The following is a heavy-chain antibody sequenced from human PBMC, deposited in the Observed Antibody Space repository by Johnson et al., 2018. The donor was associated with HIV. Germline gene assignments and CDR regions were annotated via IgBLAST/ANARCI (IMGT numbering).Heavy chain of an antibody. CDR1: GFSFDDYA. D-gene: IGHD1-26*01. Sequence: QLVESGGGVVQPGGSLRLSCAASGFSFDDYAMHWVRQAPGKGLEWVSGISWNSGSIGYADSVKGRCTISRDNDRNSLYLQVNNLRVEDTALYFCVRRDSGSLSFDLWGQGTMVIVSS. CDR2: ISWNSGSI. J-gene: IGHJ3*01. CDR3: VRRDSGSLSFDL. V-gene: IGHV3-9*01.